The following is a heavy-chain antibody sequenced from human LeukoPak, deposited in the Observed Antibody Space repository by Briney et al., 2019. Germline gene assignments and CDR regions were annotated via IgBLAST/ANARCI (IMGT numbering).Heavy chain of an antibody. CDR2: INHSGGT. Sequence: SETLSLTCXXYGGSFSGYYWSWIRQPPGKGLEWIGEINHSGGTNYNPSLKRRVTISVDTSKNKCSLKLSSVTAADTAVYYCARGLYCSSTSCYFWFDPWGQGTLVTVSS. V-gene: IGHV4-34*01. CDR3: ARGLYCSSTSCYFWFDP. D-gene: IGHD2-2*01. CDR1: GGSFSGYY. J-gene: IGHJ5*02.